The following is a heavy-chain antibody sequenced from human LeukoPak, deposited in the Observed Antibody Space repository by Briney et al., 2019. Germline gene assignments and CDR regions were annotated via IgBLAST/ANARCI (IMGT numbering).Heavy chain of an antibody. D-gene: IGHD3-3*01. CDR2: ISYDGSNK. Sequence: GGSLRLSCAASGFTFSSYAMHWVRQAPGKGLEWVAVISYDGSNKYYADSVKGRFTISRDNSKNTLYLQMNSLRAEDTAVYYCARPHYDFWSGYYAQDNYFDYWGQGTLVTVSS. J-gene: IGHJ4*02. CDR1: GFTFSSYA. V-gene: IGHV3-30-3*01. CDR3: ARPHYDFWSGYYAQDNYFDY.